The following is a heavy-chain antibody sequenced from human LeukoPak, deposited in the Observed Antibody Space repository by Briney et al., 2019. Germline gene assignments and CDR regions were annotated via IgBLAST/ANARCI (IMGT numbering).Heavy chain of an antibody. CDR3: ARAWYYYDSSGYYPFDY. Sequence: SETLSLTCAVYGGSFSGYYWSWIRQPPGKGLEWIVEINHSGSTNYNPSLKSRVTISVDTSKNQFSLKLSSVTAADTAVYYCARAWYYYDSSGYYPFDYWGQGTLVTVSS. V-gene: IGHV4-34*01. CDR1: GGSFSGYY. D-gene: IGHD3-22*01. J-gene: IGHJ4*02. CDR2: INHSGST.